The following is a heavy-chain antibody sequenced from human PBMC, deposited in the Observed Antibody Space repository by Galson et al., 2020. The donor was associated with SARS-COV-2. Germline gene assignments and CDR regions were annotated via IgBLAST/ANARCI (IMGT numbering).Heavy chain of an antibody. CDR1: GYTFTSYY. J-gene: IGHJ6*02. CDR2: INPSGCST. CDR3: ARETYYDFWSGYYTALGYGMDV. V-gene: IGHV1-46*03. Sequence: ASVTVSCKASGYTFTSYYMHWVRQAPGQGLEWMGIINPSGCSTSYAQKLQGRVTMTRDTSTSPVYMELSSLRSEDTAVYYCARETYYDFWSGYYTALGYGMDVWGQGTTVTVSS. D-gene: IGHD3-3*01.